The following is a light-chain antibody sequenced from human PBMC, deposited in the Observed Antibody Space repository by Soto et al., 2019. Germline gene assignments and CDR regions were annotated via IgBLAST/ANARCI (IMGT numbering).Light chain of an antibody. CDR3: QQLNSYLPIP. CDR1: QSDTSTY. V-gene: IGKV3D-20*02. CDR2: DTS. J-gene: IGKJ5*01. Sequence: VLTQSPGTLSLSPGERATLSCRASQSDTSTYLAWYQQKPGQAPRLLIYDTSSRATGIPDRFSGSGSGTDFTLTISNLQPEDFATYYCQQLNSYLPIPFGQGTRLEIK.